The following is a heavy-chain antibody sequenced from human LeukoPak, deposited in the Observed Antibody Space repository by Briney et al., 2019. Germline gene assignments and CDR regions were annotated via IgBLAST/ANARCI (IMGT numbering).Heavy chain of an antibody. V-gene: IGHV3-74*01. D-gene: IGHD2-15*01. J-gene: IGHJ6*02. CDR3: ARDIVVVVAATLGYGMDV. Sequence: GGSLRLSCVASGFMFSSYWMNWVRQAPGKGLVWVSRINSDGSSTSYADSVKGRFTISRDNAKNTLFLQMNSLRAEDTAVYYCARDIVVVVAATLGYGMDVWGQGTTVTVSS. CDR1: GFMFSSYW. CDR2: INSDGSST.